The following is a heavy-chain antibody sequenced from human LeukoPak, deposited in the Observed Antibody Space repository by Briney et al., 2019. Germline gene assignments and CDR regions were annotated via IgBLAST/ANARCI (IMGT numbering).Heavy chain of an antibody. Sequence: QSGGSLRLSCAASGFTFDDYAMHWVRQAPGKGLEWVSGISWNSGSIGYADSVKGRFTISRDNAKNSLYLQMNSLRAEDTALYYCAKVLSRAGTPVQGFDPWGQGTLVTVSS. V-gene: IGHV3-9*01. D-gene: IGHD6-13*01. J-gene: IGHJ5*02. CDR3: AKVLSRAGTPVQGFDP. CDR2: ISWNSGSI. CDR1: GFTFDDYA.